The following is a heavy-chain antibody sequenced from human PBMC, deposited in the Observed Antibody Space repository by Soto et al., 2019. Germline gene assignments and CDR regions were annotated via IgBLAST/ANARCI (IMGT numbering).Heavy chain of an antibody. V-gene: IGHV1-3*01. Sequence: QVQLVQSGAEVEKPGASVKVSCKSSGYNFIHYGIHWVRQAPGQRLEWMGWINGGNGHTKYSQKFQGRVTITRDTSASTAYMELNSLRSEDTAVFYCARSGYSSGWYHWYFDFWGRGTLFTVSS. J-gene: IGHJ2*01. CDR1: GYNFIHYG. D-gene: IGHD6-19*01. CDR2: INGGNGHT. CDR3: ARSGYSSGWYHWYFDF.